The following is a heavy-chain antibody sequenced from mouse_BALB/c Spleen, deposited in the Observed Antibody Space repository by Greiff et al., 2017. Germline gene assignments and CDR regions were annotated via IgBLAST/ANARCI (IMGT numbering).Heavy chain of an antibody. CDR3: ARYYGYLYYAMDY. CDR1: GYTFTSYT. CDR2: INPSSGYT. V-gene: IGHV1-4*02. Sequence: QVQLQQSAAELARPGASVKMSCKASGYTFTSYTMHWVKQRPGQGLEWIGYINPSSGYTEYNQKFKDKTTLTADKSSSTAYMQLSSLTSEDSAVYYCARYYGYLYYAMDYWGQGTSVTVSS. D-gene: IGHD1-2*01. J-gene: IGHJ4*01.